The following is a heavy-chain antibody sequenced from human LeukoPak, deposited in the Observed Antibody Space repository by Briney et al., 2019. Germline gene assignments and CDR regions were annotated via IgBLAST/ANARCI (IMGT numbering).Heavy chain of an antibody. D-gene: IGHD1/OR15-1a*01. CDR3: ARQRVNKWNNLWSFDY. V-gene: IGHV4-59*08. CDR2: IYYTGST. Sequence: SETLSLTCTVSGGSISSYNWSWIRQPPGKGLEWIGYIYYTGSTNYNPSLKSRVTISLDTSKNQFSLKLSSMTAADTAVYYCARQRVNKWNNLWSFDYWGQGTLVTVSS. J-gene: IGHJ4*02. CDR1: GGSISSYN.